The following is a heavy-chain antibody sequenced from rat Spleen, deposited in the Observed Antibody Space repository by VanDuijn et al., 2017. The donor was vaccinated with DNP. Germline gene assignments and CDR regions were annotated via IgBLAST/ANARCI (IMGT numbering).Heavy chain of an antibody. CDR2: IIYDGSST. D-gene: IGHD5-1*01. CDR3: ATQDGSSGFDY. CDR1: GFTFSDYA. V-gene: IGHV5S10*01. Sequence: EVQLVESGGGLVQPGNSLKLSCAASGFTFSDYAMAWVRQSPKKGLEWVATIIYDGSSTYYRDSVKGRFTISRDNAKSTLYLQMDSLRSEDTATYYCATQDGSSGFDYWGQGVMVTVSS. J-gene: IGHJ2*01.